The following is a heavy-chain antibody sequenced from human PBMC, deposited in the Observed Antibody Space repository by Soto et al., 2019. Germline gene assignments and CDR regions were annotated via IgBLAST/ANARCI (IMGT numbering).Heavy chain of an antibody. D-gene: IGHD3-22*01. V-gene: IGHV4-59*04. Sequence: SETLSLTSSVSGGSITDNYCTWIRHSPGKGLEWVGNVYYAGSTTYNPSLKSRVTISVETSKSQFSLKLSSVTAADTAVYYCAGGDYYHSSGYYFYYYTMDVWGQGTTVTVSS. J-gene: IGHJ6*02. CDR2: VYYAGST. CDR1: GGSITDNY. CDR3: AGGDYYHSSGYYFYYYTMDV.